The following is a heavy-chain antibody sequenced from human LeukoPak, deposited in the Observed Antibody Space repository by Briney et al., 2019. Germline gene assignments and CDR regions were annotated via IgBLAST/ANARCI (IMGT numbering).Heavy chain of an antibody. D-gene: IGHD3-9*01. CDR3: AKDHIQGLEYFDWSIGY. J-gene: IGHJ4*02. V-gene: IGHV3-30*02. Sequence: GGSLRPSCAASGFTFSSYGMHWVRQAPGKGLEWVAFIRYDGSNKYYADSVKGRFTISRDNSKNTLYLQMNSLSAEDTAVYYCAKDHIQGLEYFDWSIGYWGQGTLVTVSS. CDR2: IRYDGSNK. CDR1: GFTFSSYG.